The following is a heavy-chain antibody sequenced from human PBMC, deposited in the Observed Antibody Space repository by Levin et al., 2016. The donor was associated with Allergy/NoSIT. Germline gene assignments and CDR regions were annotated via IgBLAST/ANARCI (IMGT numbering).Heavy chain of an antibody. D-gene: IGHD2-2*02. CDR3: ARFTGDIVVVPAAILGYYYMDV. V-gene: IGHV4-59*13. J-gene: IGHJ6*03. Sequence: SETLSLTCTVSGGSISSYYWSWIRQPPGKGLEWIGYIYYSGSTNYNPSLKSRVTISVDTSKNQFSLKLSSVTAADTAVYYCARFTGDIVVVPAAILGYYYMDVWGKGTTVTVSS. CDR1: GGSISSYY. CDR2: IYYSGST.